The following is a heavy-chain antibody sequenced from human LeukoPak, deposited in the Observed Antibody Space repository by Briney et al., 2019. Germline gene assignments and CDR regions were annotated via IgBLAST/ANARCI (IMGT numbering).Heavy chain of an antibody. CDR2: IYTSGST. CDR3: ARAVHITPNWFDP. V-gene: IGHV4-61*02. CDR1: GGSISSGGYY. Sequence: SPETLSLTCTVSGGSISSGGYYWSWIRQPAGKGLEWIGRIYTSGSTNYNPSLKSRVTISVDTSKNQFSLKLSSVTAADTAVYYCARAVHITPNWFDPWGQGTLVTVSS. D-gene: IGHD2-21*01. J-gene: IGHJ5*02.